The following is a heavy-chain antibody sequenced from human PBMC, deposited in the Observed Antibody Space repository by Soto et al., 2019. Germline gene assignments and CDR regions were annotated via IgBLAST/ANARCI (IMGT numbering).Heavy chain of an antibody. J-gene: IGHJ4*02. CDR1: GYSFTSYW. CDR3: ARSLGVVVIGATFDY. D-gene: IGHD2-15*01. V-gene: IGHV5-51*01. Sequence: EVQLVQSGAEVKKPGESLKVSCKGSGYSFTSYWIGWVRQMPGKGLEWIGIIYPGDSDTRYSPSFQGQVTISADKSGRTAYLQWSSLKASDTAMYYCARSLGVVVIGATFDYWGQGTLVTVSS. CDR2: IYPGDSDT.